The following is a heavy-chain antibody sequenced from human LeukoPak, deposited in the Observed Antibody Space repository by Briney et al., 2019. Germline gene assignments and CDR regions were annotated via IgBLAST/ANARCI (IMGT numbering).Heavy chain of an antibody. CDR3: ARGTYGGTFFDN. V-gene: IGHV1-2*02. J-gene: IGHJ4*02. D-gene: IGHD1-14*01. CDR1: GYTFTGYS. CDR2: INPNSGGT. Sequence: ASVKVSCKASGYTFTGYSMHWVRQAPGQGLEWMGWINPNSGGTNYAQKFQGRVTMTRDKSISTAYMELSRLRSDDTAVYYCARGTYGGTFFDNWGQGTLVTVSS.